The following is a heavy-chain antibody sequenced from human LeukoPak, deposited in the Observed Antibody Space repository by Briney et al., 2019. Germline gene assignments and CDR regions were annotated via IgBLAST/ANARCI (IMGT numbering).Heavy chain of an antibody. CDR2: ISYDGSNK. CDR3: ARDRAPVLLWFGDSLDY. V-gene: IGHV3-30-3*01. J-gene: IGHJ4*02. Sequence: GGSLRLSCAASGFTFSGYAMHWVRQAPGKGLEWVAVISYDGSNKYYADSVKGRFTISRDNSKNTLYLQMNSLRTEDTAVYYCARDRAPVLLWFGDSLDYWGQGTLVTVSS. D-gene: IGHD3-10*01. CDR1: GFTFSGYA.